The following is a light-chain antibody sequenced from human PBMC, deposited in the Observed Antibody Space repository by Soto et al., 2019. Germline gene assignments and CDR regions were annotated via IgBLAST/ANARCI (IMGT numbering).Light chain of an antibody. CDR1: SSNIGAGYD. CDR3: QSYDSSLSGYV. J-gene: IGLJ1*01. Sequence: QSVLTQPPSLSGAPGQRVTISCTGSSSNIGAGYDVHWYQQVPGTAPKLLIYGNSNRPSGVPDRFSGSKSGTSASLAITGLQAEDEADYYCQSYDSSLSGYVFGTGTKLTVL. V-gene: IGLV1-40*01. CDR2: GNS.